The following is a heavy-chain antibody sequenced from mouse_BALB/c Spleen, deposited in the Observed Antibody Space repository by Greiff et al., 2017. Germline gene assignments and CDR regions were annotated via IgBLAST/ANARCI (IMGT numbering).Heavy chain of an antibody. CDR1: GFTFSSFG. D-gene: IGHD1-2*01. Sequence: EVKLVESGGGLVQPGGSRKLSCAASGFTFSSFGMHWVRQAPEKGLEWVAYISSGSSTIYYADTVKGRFTISRDNPKNTLFLQMTSLRSEDTAMYYCAREGGLRLRWFAYWGQGTLVTVSA. J-gene: IGHJ3*01. CDR2: ISSGSSTI. CDR3: AREGGLRLRWFAY. V-gene: IGHV5-17*02.